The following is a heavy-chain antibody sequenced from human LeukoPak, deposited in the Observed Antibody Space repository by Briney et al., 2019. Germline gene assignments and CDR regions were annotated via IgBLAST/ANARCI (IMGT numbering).Heavy chain of an antibody. J-gene: IGHJ4*02. Sequence: PGRSLRLSCAASGFTFSSYGMHWVRQAPGKGLEWVAVIWYDGSNKYYADSVKGRFTISRDNSKNTLYLQMNSLRAEDTAVYYCARVPHEGWVDYWGQGTLVTVSS. V-gene: IGHV3-33*08. CDR2: IWYDGSNK. CDR3: ARVPHEGWVDY. CDR1: GFTFSSYG. D-gene: IGHD6-19*01.